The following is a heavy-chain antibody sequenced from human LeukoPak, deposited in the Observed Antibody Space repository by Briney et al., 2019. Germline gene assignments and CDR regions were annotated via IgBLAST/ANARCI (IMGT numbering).Heavy chain of an antibody. Sequence: ASVKVSCKASGYSFTRYYIHWVRQAPGQGRDYMGMIDPNTGTTWYSQKLQGTVTMTRDTSTSAVSMELSSLRSDDTAIYYCARELPGSCYFDYWGQGTLVSVSS. D-gene: IGHD1-1*01. V-gene: IGHV1-46*01. J-gene: IGHJ4*02. CDR2: IDPNTGTT. CDR1: GYSFTRYY. CDR3: ARELPGSCYFDY.